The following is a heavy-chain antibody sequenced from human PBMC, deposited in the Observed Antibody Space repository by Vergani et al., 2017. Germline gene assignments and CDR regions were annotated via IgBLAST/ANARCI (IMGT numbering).Heavy chain of an antibody. J-gene: IGHJ4*02. CDR2: IKQDGSEK. Sequence: EVQLVESGGGLVQPGGSLRLSCAASGFTFSSYWMSWVRQAPGKGLEWVANIKQDGSEKYYVDSVKGRFTISRDNAKNSLYLQMNSLRAEDTAVYYCARLSLGYGDVPHGDYWGQGTLVTVSS. CDR1: GFTFSSYW. V-gene: IGHV3-7*01. D-gene: IGHD4-17*01. CDR3: ARLSLGYGDVPHGDY.